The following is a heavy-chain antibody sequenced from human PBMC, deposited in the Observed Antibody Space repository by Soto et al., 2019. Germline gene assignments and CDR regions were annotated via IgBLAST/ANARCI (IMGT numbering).Heavy chain of an antibody. CDR3: VMVDNYVTPTPHDV. D-gene: IGHD3-16*01. Sequence: QVQLVQSGDEVKKPGASVKVSCKASGYIFVNYGIAWVRQAPGQGLEWMGWISPYTGNTHSATKVQGSLTMTTDTSTSIAYMDLGSLTSDDTAVYYCVMVDNYVTPTPHDVWGQGTTVTVSS. CDR2: ISPYTGNT. CDR1: GYIFVNYG. J-gene: IGHJ6*02. V-gene: IGHV1-18*01.